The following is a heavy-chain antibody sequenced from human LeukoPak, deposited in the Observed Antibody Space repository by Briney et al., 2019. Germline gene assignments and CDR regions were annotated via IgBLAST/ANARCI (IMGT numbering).Heavy chain of an antibody. CDR1: GYTFSDYY. V-gene: IGHV1-2*02. CDR3: VRDGAFDT. CDR2: INPNSGST. J-gene: IGHJ3*02. Sequence: ASVKVSCKASGYTFSDYYMHWVRQAPGQGLEWMGWINPNSGSTNYAQKFQGRVTMTRDTSISTAYMELSSLRSDDTAVFYCVRDGAFDTWGQGTTVVVSS.